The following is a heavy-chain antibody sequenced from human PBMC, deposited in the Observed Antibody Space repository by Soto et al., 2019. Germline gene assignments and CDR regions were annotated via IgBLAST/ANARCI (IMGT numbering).Heavy chain of an antibody. Sequence: QGQLQESGPGLVKPSQTLSLTCTVSGGSINSGGYCWSWIRQHPGKGLDWIGCISYGGSTSYNPSLKSRVTISVDTSKTQFSLKLTSVTAADTAAYYCSRGILVWGQGALITVSS. CDR1: GGSINSGGYC. V-gene: IGHV4-31*03. CDR2: ISYGGST. D-gene: IGHD5-18*01. CDR3: SRGILV. J-gene: IGHJ4*02.